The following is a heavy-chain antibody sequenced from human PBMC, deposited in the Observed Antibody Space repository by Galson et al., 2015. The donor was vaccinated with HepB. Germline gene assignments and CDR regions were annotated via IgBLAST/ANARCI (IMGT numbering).Heavy chain of an antibody. Sequence: SLRLSCAAPGFTFSSYSMNWVRQAPGKGLEWVSYISSSSSTIYYEDSVKGRVTISRDNAKNSLYLQMNSLRAEDTAVYYCARDGYNLSYDYWGQGTLVTVSS. D-gene: IGHD5-24*01. J-gene: IGHJ4*02. CDR2: ISSSSSTI. CDR3: ARDGYNLSYDY. CDR1: GFTFSSYS. V-gene: IGHV3-48*01.